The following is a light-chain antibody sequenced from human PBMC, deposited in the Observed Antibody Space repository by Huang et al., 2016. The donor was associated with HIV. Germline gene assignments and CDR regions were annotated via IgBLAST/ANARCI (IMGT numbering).Light chain of an antibody. Sequence: DIQMTQSPSTLSASIGDRVMITCRASQSISNWLAWYQQKPGKAPNLLIYKASTLESGVPSRFSVSGSRTEFTLTISSLQPEDFATYYCQQYNSHSRTFGQGTKVEIK. CDR2: KAS. CDR3: QQYNSHSRT. V-gene: IGKV1-5*03. J-gene: IGKJ1*01. CDR1: QSISNW.